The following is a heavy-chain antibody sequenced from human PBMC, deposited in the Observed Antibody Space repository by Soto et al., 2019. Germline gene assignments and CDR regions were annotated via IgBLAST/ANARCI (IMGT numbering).Heavy chain of an antibody. CDR3: ARVDTGVYCYYGLDV. CDR2: IIPILGIA. J-gene: IGHJ6*02. CDR1: GGTFSSYT. Sequence: QVQLVQSGAEVKKPGSSVKVSCKASGGTFSSYTISWVRQAPGQGLEWMGRIIPILGIANYAQKFHGRVTIPADKSTSTAYMELSSLRAEDTAVYYCARVDTGVYCYYGLDVWGQGTTVTVSS. D-gene: IGHD5-18*01. V-gene: IGHV1-69*02.